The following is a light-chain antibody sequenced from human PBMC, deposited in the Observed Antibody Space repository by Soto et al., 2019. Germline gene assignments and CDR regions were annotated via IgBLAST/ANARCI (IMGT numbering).Light chain of an antibody. CDR3: QQYDSSPRT. J-gene: IGKJ1*01. CDR1: QSVSTY. CDR2: DAS. Sequence: EIVLTQSPATLSLSPGERATLSCRASQSVSTYLAWYQQKAGRPPRLLIYDASKRAPGIPARFSGSWSGTDFTLTISIHEPEDFAVYYCQQYDSSPRTFGQGTKVDIK. V-gene: IGKV3-11*01.